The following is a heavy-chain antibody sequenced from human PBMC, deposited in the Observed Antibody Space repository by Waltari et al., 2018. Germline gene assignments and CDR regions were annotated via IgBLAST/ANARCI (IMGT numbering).Heavy chain of an antibody. J-gene: IGHJ5*02. D-gene: IGHD6-19*01. CDR3: ARVGFVAGTGWFDP. CDR1: GFTFSSYW. Sequence: EVQLVESGGGLVQPGGSLRLSCAASGFTFSSYWMHWVRQAPGKGLVWVSRINSDGSSTSYADSGKGRFTISRDNAKNTLYLQMNSLRAEDTAVYYCARVGFVAGTGWFDPWGQGTLVTVSS. V-gene: IGHV3-74*01. CDR2: INSDGSST.